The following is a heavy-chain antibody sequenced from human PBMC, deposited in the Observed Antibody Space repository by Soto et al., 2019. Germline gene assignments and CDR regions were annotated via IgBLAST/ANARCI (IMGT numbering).Heavy chain of an antibody. CDR3: AKEGYGGSGSYSFYYYYYGMDV. J-gene: IGHJ6*02. Sequence: PGGSLRLSCAASGFTFSSYGMHWVRQAPGKGLEWVAVISYDGSNKYYADSVKGRFTISRDNSKNTLYLQMNSLRAEDTAVYYCAKEGYGGSGSYSFYYYYYGMDVWGQGTTVTVSS. D-gene: IGHD3-10*01. CDR1: GFTFSSYG. V-gene: IGHV3-30*18. CDR2: ISYDGSNK.